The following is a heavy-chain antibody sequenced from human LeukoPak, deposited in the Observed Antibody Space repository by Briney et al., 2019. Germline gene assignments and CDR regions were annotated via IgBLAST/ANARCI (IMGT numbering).Heavy chain of an antibody. CDR1: GGSISGYY. D-gene: IGHD6-6*01. J-gene: IGHJ4*02. Sequence: SETLSLTCTVSGGSISGYYWSWIRQPPGKGLEYIAYIYYSGSTDYNPSLKSRVTLSVDTSKNQFSLKLSSVTAADTAVYYCARVDPDSSSTLEVFDYWGQGALVTVSS. CDR3: ARVDPDSSSTLEVFDY. V-gene: IGHV4-59*01. CDR2: IYYSGST.